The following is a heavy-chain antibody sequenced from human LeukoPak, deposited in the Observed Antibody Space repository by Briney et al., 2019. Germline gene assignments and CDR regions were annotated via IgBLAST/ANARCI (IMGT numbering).Heavy chain of an antibody. Sequence: GGSLRLSCAASGFTFSSYAMSWVRQAPGKGLEWVSAISGSGGSTYYADSVKGRFTISRDNSKNTLYLQMNSLRAEDTAVYYGAKTNYDYVGGIYGYSPHFDYWGQGTLVTVSP. D-gene: IGHD3-16*01. J-gene: IGHJ4*02. V-gene: IGHV3-23*01. CDR1: GFTFSSYA. CDR3: AKTNYDYVGGIYGYSPHFDY. CDR2: ISGSGGST.